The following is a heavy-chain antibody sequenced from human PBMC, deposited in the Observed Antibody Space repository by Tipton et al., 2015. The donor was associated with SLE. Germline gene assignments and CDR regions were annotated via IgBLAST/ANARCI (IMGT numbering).Heavy chain of an antibody. Sequence: TLSLTCTVSGDSISSGNYYWSWIRQHPGEALEWIGYVYYTGSTYYNPSLESRVIISVDTSMNQFYLKLRSVTAADTAVYYCARTRNGADLYYPFDYWGQGTPVSVSS. V-gene: IGHV4-31*03. D-gene: IGHD3-10*01. CDR2: VYYTGST. CDR3: ARTRNGADLYYPFDY. J-gene: IGHJ4*02. CDR1: GDSISSGNYY.